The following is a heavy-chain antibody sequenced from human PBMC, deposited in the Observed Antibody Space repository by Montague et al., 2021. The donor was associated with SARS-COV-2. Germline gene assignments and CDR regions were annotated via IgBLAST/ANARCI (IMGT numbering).Heavy chain of an antibody. D-gene: IGHD3-22*01. J-gene: IGHJ4*02. CDR3: ARGHLSVSMIVVVFTSASYYFDY. Sequence: SETLSLTCAVYGGSFGDDHWSWIRQPPGKGLEWIGDVKQSGRTNXNPSLKSRVTISVDTSKNQFSLMVTSVTAADTAVYFCARGHLSVSMIVVVFTSASYYFDYWGQGAQVTVSS. V-gene: IGHV4-34*01. CDR1: GGSFGDDH. CDR2: VKQSGRT.